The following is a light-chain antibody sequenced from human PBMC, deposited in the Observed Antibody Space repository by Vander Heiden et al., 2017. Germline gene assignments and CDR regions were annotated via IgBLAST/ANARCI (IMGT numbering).Light chain of an antibody. V-gene: IGLV1-44*01. CDR1: YSNIAYNT. J-gene: IGLJ3*02. Sequence: QFIFTQPPSASGTPGHGVTNSCLGSYSNIAYNTVNWYQQLPGRAPKVLIYDDHQRPSGVPDRFSGSKSGTSASLAITGLQSEDEADYYCATWDDALNGMVFGGGTKLSVL. CDR3: ATWDDALNGMV. CDR2: DDH.